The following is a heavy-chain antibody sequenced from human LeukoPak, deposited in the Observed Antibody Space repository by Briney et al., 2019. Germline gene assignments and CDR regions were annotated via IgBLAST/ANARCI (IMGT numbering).Heavy chain of an antibody. CDR2: IIPIFGTA. V-gene: IGHV1-69*13. J-gene: IGHJ4*02. CDR1: GGTFSSYA. CDR3: ARDLEVGGSYGY. D-gene: IGHD1-26*01. Sequence: ASVKVSCKASGGTFSSYAISWVRQAPGQGLEWMGGIIPIFGTANYAQKFQGRVTITADESTSTAYMELSSLRSEDTAVYYCARDLEVGGSYGYWGQGTLVTVSS.